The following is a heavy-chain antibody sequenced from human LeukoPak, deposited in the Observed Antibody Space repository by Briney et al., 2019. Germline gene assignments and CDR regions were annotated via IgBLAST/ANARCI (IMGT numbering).Heavy chain of an antibody. Sequence: PGGSLRLSCAASGFTFSSYSMNWVRQAPGKGLEWVSYISSSSSYIYYADSVKGRFTISRDNAKKSLHLQMNSLRAEDTAVYYCASYSGSYYVDYWGQGTLVTVSS. J-gene: IGHJ4*02. CDR3: ASYSGSYYVDY. CDR2: ISSSSSYI. D-gene: IGHD1-26*01. CDR1: GFTFSSYS. V-gene: IGHV3-21*01.